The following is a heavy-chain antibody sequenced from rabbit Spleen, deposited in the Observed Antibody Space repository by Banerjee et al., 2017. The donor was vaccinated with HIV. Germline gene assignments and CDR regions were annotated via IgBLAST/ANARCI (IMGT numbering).Heavy chain of an antibody. CDR2: IDSGSSGFT. CDR3: ARDTGSSFSSYGMDL. V-gene: IGHV1S45*01. J-gene: IGHJ6*01. D-gene: IGHD8-1*01. Sequence: QEQLVESGGGLVQPEGSLTLTCKASGFSFGDRDVMCWVRQAPGKGLEWIVCIDSGSSGFTYFASWAKGRFTISKTSSTTVTLQMTSLTAADTATYFCARDTGSSFSSYGMDLWGQGTLVTVS. CDR1: GFSFGDRDV.